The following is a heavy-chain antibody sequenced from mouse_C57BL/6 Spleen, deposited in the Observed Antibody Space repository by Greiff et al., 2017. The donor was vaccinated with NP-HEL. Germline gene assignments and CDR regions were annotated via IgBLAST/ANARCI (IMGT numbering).Heavy chain of an antibody. J-gene: IGHJ4*01. V-gene: IGHV5-9-1*02. CDR3: TGDSYGSSHYSALDY. D-gene: IGHD1-1*01. CDR1: GFTFSSYA. CDR2: ISSGGDYT. Sequence: EVQVVESGEGLVKPGGSLKLSCAASGFTFSSYAMSWVRQTPEKRLEWVAYISSGGDYTYYADNVKGRFTLSRDNARNTLYLQMSNLKSEDTAMYYCTGDSYGSSHYSALDYWGQGTSVTVSS.